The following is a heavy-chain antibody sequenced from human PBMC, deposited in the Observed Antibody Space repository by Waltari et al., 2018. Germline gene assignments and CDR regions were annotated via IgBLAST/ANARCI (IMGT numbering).Heavy chain of an antibody. CDR2: IHYSGSS. J-gene: IGHJ6*03. CDR3: ARADTSTSYFYYYMDV. CDR1: GGSPSTYY. V-gene: IGHV4-59*01. Sequence: QVQLPESGPGLVKPSETLSLTCTVSGGSPSTYYWRWVRQSPGKGLEWIGYIHYSGSSVHTPSLRSRVATSLDTPNHQFSRRLRSVTAADAAIYYCARADTSTSYFYYYMDVWGKGTTVTGSS. D-gene: IGHD1-26*01.